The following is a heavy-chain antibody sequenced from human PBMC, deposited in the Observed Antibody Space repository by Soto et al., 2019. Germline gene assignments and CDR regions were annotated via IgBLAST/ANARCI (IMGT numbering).Heavy chain of an antibody. CDR2: INHSGST. D-gene: IGHD1-26*01. V-gene: IGHV4-34*01. Sequence: QVQLQQWGAGLLKPSETLSLTCAVYGGSFSGYYWSWIRQPPGKGLEWIGEINHSGSTNYNPSLKSRVTIPVDTSKNKFSLKLSSVTAADTAVYYCARDSGSYWSDAFDIWGQGTMVTVSS. J-gene: IGHJ3*02. CDR3: ARDSGSYWSDAFDI. CDR1: GGSFSGYY.